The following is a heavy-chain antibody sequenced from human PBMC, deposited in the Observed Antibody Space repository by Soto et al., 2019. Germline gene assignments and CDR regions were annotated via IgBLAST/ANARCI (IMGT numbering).Heavy chain of an antibody. CDR3: ARDSGTPFDY. V-gene: IGHV3-74*01. J-gene: IGHJ4*02. CDR1: GFAFSNYL. D-gene: IGHD1-1*01. Sequence: PGGSLRLSCAASGFAFSNYLMHWVRQTPGEGLVWVSRINSDGSSTNYEDSVKGRFTISRDNAKNTLYLQMNSLRAEDTAVYYCARDSGTPFDYWGQGTLVTVSS. CDR2: INSDGSST.